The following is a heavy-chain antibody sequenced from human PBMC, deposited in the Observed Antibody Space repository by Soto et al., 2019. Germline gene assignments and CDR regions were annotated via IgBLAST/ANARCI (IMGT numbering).Heavy chain of an antibody. Sequence: SETLSLTCRLSGGSITGAYYWNWIRQHLGKGLEWIGSIHYRGSTYYNPSLKTRITISLDRSNNQFSLNLSSVTAADTAVYYCARVRDSFGLDVWGQGTTVTSP. D-gene: IGHD2-15*01. V-gene: IGHV4-31*03. CDR2: IHYRGST. J-gene: IGHJ6*02. CDR3: ARVRDSFGLDV. CDR1: GGSITGAYY.